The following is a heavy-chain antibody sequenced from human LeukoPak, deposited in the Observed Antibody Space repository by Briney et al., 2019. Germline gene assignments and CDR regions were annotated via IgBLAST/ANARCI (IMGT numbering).Heavy chain of an antibody. V-gene: IGHV3-21*04. Sequence: GGSLRLSCAASGFTFSSYSMNWVRQAPGKGLEWVSSISSSSSYIYYADSVKGRFTISRDNSKNTLYLQMNSLRAEDTAVYYCAKDEHIVVVTATYFDYWGQGTLVTVSS. J-gene: IGHJ4*02. CDR2: ISSSSSYI. CDR1: GFTFSSYS. D-gene: IGHD2-21*02. CDR3: AKDEHIVVVTATYFDY.